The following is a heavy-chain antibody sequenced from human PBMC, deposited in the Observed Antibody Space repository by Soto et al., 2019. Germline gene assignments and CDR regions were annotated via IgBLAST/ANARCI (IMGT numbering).Heavy chain of an antibody. CDR3: ARDSSYYYDSSRYLPFDY. J-gene: IGHJ4*02. D-gene: IGHD3-22*01. V-gene: IGHV1-18*04. Sequence: ASVKVSCKASGYTFITYGISRVRQAPGQGLEWMGWISAYNGNTNYAQSVQGRVTMTTDTSASTAYMEMRSLRSDDTAVYYCARDSSYYYDSSRYLPFDYWGQGTLVTVSS. CDR2: ISAYNGNT. CDR1: GYTFITYG.